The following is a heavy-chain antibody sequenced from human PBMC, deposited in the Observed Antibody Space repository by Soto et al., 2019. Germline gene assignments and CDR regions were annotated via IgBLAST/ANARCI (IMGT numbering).Heavy chain of an antibody. J-gene: IGHJ4*01. CDR3: ATDTPVTMVRGVTRPNFDY. Sequence: ASGKGSCKVCGYTPTELSMPWVRQAPGKGLEWMGGFDPEDGETIYAQKFQGRVTMTEDTSTDTAYMELSSLRSEDTAVYYCATDTPVTMVRGVTRPNFDYWG. CDR1: GYTPTELS. D-gene: IGHD3-10*01. V-gene: IGHV1-24*01. CDR2: FDPEDGET.